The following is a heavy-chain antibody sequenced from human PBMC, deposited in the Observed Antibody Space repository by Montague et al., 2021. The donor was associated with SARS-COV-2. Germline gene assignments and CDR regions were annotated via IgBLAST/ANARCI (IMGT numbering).Heavy chain of an antibody. J-gene: IGHJ2*01. D-gene: IGHD3-22*01. CDR3: SRGAPTITMIVVVVTGAGWYFDL. CDR2: INHSGST. V-gene: IGHV4-34*01. CDR1: GGSFSDDY. Sequence: SETLSLTCAGHGGSFSDDYWSWIRQAPRKGLEWNGEINHSGSTNYNPSLKSRVTISVDTSKNQFSLKLSSVTAADTAVYYCSRGAPTITMIVVVVTGAGWYFDLWGRGTLVSVSA.